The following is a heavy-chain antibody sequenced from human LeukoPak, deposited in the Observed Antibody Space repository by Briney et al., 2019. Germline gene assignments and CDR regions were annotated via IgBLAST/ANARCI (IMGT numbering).Heavy chain of an antibody. CDR2: IYYSGST. Sequence: SQTLSLTCTVSGGSISSGGYYWSWIRQPPGKGLEWIGYIYYSGSTYYDPSLKSRVTISVDTSKNQFSLKLSSVTAADTAVYYCARDPAGSGSPHYWGQGTLVTVSS. CDR3: ARDPAGSGSPHY. V-gene: IGHV4-31*03. CDR1: GGSISSGGYY. J-gene: IGHJ4*02. D-gene: IGHD3-10*01.